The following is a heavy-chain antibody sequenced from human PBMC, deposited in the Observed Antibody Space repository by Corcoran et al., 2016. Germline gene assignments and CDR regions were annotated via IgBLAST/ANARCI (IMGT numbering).Heavy chain of an antibody. CDR3: TTNIVLMVYATFDY. V-gene: IGHV3-15*07. CDR2: LKSKTDGGTT. D-gene: IGHD2-8*01. J-gene: IGHJ4*02. Sequence: EVQLVESGGGLVKPGGSLRLSCAASGFTFSNAWMNWVRQAPGKGLEWVGRLKSKTDGGTTNYAAPVKGRFTISSEDSKNTLYLQMNSMKTEDTAWYYCTTNIVLMVYATFDYWCQGTLVTVSS. CDR1: GFTFSNAW.